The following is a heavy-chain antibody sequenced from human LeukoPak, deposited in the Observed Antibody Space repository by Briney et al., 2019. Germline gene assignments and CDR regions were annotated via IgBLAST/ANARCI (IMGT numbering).Heavy chain of an antibody. Sequence: GGSLRLSCAASGFTFRSFEMNWVRQAPGKGLEWLSYIGTIGSPIYYADSVKGRFTISRDNARNSLCLQMNSLRVEDTAVYYCASFYDSSGRDYWGQGTLVTVSS. J-gene: IGHJ4*02. CDR2: IGTIGSPI. V-gene: IGHV3-48*03. D-gene: IGHD3-22*01. CDR3: ASFYDSSGRDY. CDR1: GFTFRSFE.